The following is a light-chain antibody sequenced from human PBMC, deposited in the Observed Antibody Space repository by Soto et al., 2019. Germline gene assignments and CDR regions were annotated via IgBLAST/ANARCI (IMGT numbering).Light chain of an antibody. CDR3: QQYETFSGT. CDR2: DAS. V-gene: IGKV1-5*01. J-gene: IGKJ1*01. Sequence: IRMTQSPSSFSAATGDRVTISCRASQSNSRRLAWYEQKRGKAPKLLIYDASSLQSGVPSMFSRSGSGTELTLPIASLQPDDFATYYCQQYETFSGTFGPGTKV. CDR1: QSNSRR.